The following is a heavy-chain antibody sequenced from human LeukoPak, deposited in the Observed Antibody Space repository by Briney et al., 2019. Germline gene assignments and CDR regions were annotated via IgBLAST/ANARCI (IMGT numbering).Heavy chain of an antibody. D-gene: IGHD6-19*01. CDR1: GFTFSSHS. V-gene: IGHV3-21*01. Sequence: TGGSLRLSCAASGFTFSSHSMNWVRQAPGKGLEWVSYISSSSSFIHYADSLKGRFTISRDNAKNLLYLQMNSLRAEDTAVYYCARDPEGSSGWCDFWGQGTLVTVSS. CDR3: ARDPEGSSGWCDF. CDR2: ISSSSSFI. J-gene: IGHJ5*01.